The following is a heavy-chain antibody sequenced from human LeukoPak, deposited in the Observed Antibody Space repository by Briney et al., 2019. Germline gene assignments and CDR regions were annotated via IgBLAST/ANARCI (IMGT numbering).Heavy chain of an antibody. D-gene: IGHD6-13*01. J-gene: IGHJ4*01. CDR2: IYNDGSST. Sequence: GGSLETSRAASGFTFSSFWMHWVRQAPGKGLVWVSRIYNDGSSTTYADSVKGRFTISRDNAKSTLYLQMNSLRPEDTAVYYCASARFSSSWYVDWGHGTLFSVSS. V-gene: IGHV3-74*01. CDR1: GFTFSSFW. CDR3: ASARFSSSWYVD.